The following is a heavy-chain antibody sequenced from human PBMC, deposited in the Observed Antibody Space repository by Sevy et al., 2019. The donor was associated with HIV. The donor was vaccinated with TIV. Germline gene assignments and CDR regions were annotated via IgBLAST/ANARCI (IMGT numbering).Heavy chain of an antibody. CDR1: GFIFNDYA. CDR3: AREGAPYRNIRYCSGDNCYYNWFDP. D-gene: IGHD2-15*01. Sequence: GGSLRLSCAASGFIFNDYAMHWVRQAPGKGLEWVAVISDDGKNKYYTDSVEGRFTISRDNSKDTLYLQMNSLRAVDTAIYYCAREGAPYRNIRYCSGDNCYYNWFDPWGQGTLVTVSS. J-gene: IGHJ5*02. V-gene: IGHV3-30*10. CDR2: ISDDGKNK.